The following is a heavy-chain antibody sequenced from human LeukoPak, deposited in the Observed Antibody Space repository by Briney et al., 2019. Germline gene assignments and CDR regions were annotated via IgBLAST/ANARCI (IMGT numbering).Heavy chain of an antibody. V-gene: IGHV3-33*01. J-gene: IGHJ6*02. CDR2: IWYDGSNK. CDR1: GFTFSSYG. CDR3: ARDPEGPDYYGMDV. Sequence: PGGSLRLSCAASGFTFSSYGMHWVRQAPGKGLEWVAVIWYDGSNKYYADSVKGRFTISRDNSKNTLYLQMNSLRAEDTAVYYCARDPEGPDYYGMDVWGQETTVTVSS.